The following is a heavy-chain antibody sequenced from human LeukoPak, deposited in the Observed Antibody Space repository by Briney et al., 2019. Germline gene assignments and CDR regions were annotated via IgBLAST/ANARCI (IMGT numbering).Heavy chain of an antibody. CDR2: INHSGST. CDR1: GGSFSGYY. Sequence: SEALSLTCVVYGGSFSGYYWSWIRQPPGKGLEWIGEINHSGSTNYNPSLKSRVTISVDTSTNQFSLKLSSVTAADTAVYYCARGQWRYCSSTSCYTFDYWGQGTLVTVSS. J-gene: IGHJ4*02. D-gene: IGHD2-2*02. V-gene: IGHV4-34*01. CDR3: ARGQWRYCSSTSCYTFDY.